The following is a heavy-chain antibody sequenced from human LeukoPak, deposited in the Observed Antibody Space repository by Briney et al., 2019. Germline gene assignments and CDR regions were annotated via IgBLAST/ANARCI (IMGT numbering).Heavy chain of an antibody. D-gene: IGHD3-3*01. V-gene: IGHV1-2*02. Sequence: ASVKVSCKASGYIFTGYYIHWVRQAPGQGLEWMGWINPNSGGTDYAQKFQGRVIMTRDTSITIAYMELNSLISDDTAVYYCARGLAIFGVVIPTFFDSWGQGTLVTVSS. J-gene: IGHJ4*02. CDR1: GYIFTGYY. CDR3: ARGLAIFGVVIPTFFDS. CDR2: INPNSGGT.